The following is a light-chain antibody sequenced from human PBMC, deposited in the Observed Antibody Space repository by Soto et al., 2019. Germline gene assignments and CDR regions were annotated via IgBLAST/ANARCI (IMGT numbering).Light chain of an antibody. CDR1: QSVSSNY. J-gene: IGKJ2*01. V-gene: IGKV3-20*01. CDR3: QQYGGSSYT. CDR2: GAS. Sequence: EIVLTQSPGTLSLSPGERATLSCRASQSVSSNYLAWYLQKPGQAPRLLIYGASSRATGIPDRFSASGSGTDFTLTISRLEPEDFAVYYCQQYGGSSYTFGQGTKLEIK.